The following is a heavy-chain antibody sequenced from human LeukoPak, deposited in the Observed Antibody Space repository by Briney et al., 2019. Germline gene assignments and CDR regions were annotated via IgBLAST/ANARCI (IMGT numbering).Heavy chain of an antibody. J-gene: IGHJ4*02. D-gene: IGHD2-15*01. CDR3: ARSNVVGVTSPWYFDY. Sequence: VASVKVSCKASGYTFTGYYMHWVRQAPGQGLEWMGWINPNSDDTNYAQKFQGRVTMTRDMSISTAYMELSRLTSDDTAVYYCARSNVVGVTSPWYFDYWGQGTLVTVSS. CDR1: GYTFTGYY. V-gene: IGHV1-2*02. CDR2: INPNSDDT.